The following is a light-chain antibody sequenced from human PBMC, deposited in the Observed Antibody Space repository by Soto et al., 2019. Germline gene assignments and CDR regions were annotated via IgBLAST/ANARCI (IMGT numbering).Light chain of an antibody. Sequence: QSALTQPASVSGSPGQSITISCTGTSSDIGGYNYVSWYQQHPGKAPKLIIHDVSNRPSGVSNHFSGSKSGNTASLTISGLQAEDEADYYCSSYTSSSTWVFGGGTKFTVL. CDR1: SSDIGGYNY. CDR3: SSYTSSSTWV. CDR2: DVS. J-gene: IGLJ3*02. V-gene: IGLV2-14*01.